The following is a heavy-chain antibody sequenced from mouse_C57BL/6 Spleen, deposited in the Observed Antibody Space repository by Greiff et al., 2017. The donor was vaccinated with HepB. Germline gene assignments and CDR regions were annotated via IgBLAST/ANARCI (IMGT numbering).Heavy chain of an antibody. V-gene: IGHV1-15*01. J-gene: IGHJ3*01. Sequence: QVQLQQSGAELVRPGASVTLSCKASGYTFTDYEMHWVQQTPVHGLEWIGAIDPETGGTAYNQKFKGKAILTADKSSSTAYMELRSLTSEDSAVYYCTREGLYGSSSFAYWGQGTLVTVSA. CDR3: TREGLYGSSSFAY. CDR1: GYTFTDYE. D-gene: IGHD1-1*01. CDR2: IDPETGGT.